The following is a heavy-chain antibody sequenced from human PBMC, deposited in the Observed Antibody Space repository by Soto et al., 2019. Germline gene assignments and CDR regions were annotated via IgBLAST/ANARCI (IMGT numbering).Heavy chain of an antibody. D-gene: IGHD4-17*01. J-gene: IGHJ6*02. CDR3: ARGFGYGVGGDV. CDR2: IYYSGSP. V-gene: IGHV4-31*03. CDR1: GGSISSGGYY. Sequence: QVQLQESGPGLVKPSQTLSLTCTVSGGSISSGGYYWSWIRQHPGKGLEWIGYIYYSGSPSYNPSLKSRVTIPVDTSKNQFSLELSSVTAADPAVYYCARGFGYGVGGDVWGQGTTVTVSS.